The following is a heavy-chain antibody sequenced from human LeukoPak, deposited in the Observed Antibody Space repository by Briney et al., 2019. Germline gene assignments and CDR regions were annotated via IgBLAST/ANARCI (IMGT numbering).Heavy chain of an antibody. V-gene: IGHV4-59*08. CDR2: IYYSGST. Sequence: SPSETLSLTCTVSGGSISSYYWSWIRQPPGKGLEWIGYIYYSGSTNYNPSLKSRVTISVDTSKNQFSLKLSSVTAADTAVYYCARRIAAAGTRWFDPWGQGTLVTVSS. CDR1: GGSISSYY. CDR3: ARRIAAAGTRWFDP. J-gene: IGHJ5*02. D-gene: IGHD6-13*01.